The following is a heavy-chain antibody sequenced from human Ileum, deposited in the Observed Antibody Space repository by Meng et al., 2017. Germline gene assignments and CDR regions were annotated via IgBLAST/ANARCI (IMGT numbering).Heavy chain of an antibody. CDR1: GTW. D-gene: IGHD3-22*01. Sequence: QVQRQASGPPLVKPSGTLSLTCAGSGTWLSWVRQPPGKGLEWIGEILQSERTKYNPYLKSRVTISIDKSKSQISLQLSAVTAADTAVYSCATSNDRDVYYLGYWGQGTLVTVAS. V-gene: IGHV4-4*02. CDR3: ATSNDRDVYYLGY. CDR2: ILQSERT. J-gene: IGHJ4*02.